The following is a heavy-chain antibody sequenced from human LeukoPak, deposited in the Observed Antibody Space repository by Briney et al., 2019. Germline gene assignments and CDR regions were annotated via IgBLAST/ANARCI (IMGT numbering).Heavy chain of an antibody. CDR3: ARGVGQWLTTGRYFDY. D-gene: IGHD6-19*01. V-gene: IGHV1-69*13. J-gene: IGHJ4*02. Sequence: ASVNVSCKASGGTFSSYAISWVRQAPGQGLEWMGGIIPIFGTANYAQKFQGRVTITAGESTSAAYMELSSLRSEDTAVYYCARGVGQWLTTGRYFDYWGQGTLVAVSS. CDR1: GGTFSSYA. CDR2: IIPIFGTA.